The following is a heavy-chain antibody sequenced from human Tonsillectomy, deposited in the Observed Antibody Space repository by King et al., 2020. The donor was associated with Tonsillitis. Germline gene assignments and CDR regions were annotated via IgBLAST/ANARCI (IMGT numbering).Heavy chain of an antibody. CDR1: GYSFDDYD. CDR2: ISWDSGSI. CDR3: AKLYSSYDAFDI. V-gene: IGHV3-9*01. J-gene: IGHJ3*02. Sequence: VQLVESGGGLVQPGRSLRLSCAASGYSFDDYDMHWVRQAPGKGLEWVSGISWDSGSIAYAGSVPGRFTISRDNAKNSLYLQMNSLRAEDTALYYCAKLYSSYDAFDIWGQGTMVTVSS. D-gene: IGHD6-19*01.